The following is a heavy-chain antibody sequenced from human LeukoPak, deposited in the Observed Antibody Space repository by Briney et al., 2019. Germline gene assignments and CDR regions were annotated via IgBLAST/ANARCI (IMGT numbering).Heavy chain of an antibody. V-gene: IGHV4-59*12. Sequence: PSETLSLTCTVSGGSISSYYWSWIRQPPGKGLEWIGYIYYSGSTNYNPSLKSRVTISVDTSKNQFSLKLSSVTAADTAVYYCAREEAYSGYDANHYWGQGTLVTVSS. CDR2: IYYSGST. J-gene: IGHJ4*02. CDR3: AREEAYSGYDANHY. CDR1: GGSISSYY. D-gene: IGHD5-12*01.